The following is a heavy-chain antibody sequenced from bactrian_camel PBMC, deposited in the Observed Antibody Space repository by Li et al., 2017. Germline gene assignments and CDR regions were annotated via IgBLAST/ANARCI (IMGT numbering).Heavy chain of an antibody. CDR3: AARWPSTANCDSDLHEYNY. CDR1: GSIYGDAC. D-gene: IGHD3*01. CDR2: IDSDGIA. J-gene: IGHJ4*01. V-gene: IGHV3S53*01. Sequence: QVQLVESGGGSALAGGSVRLSCGASGSIYGDACVDWLRQAPGKEREGVAAIDSDGIASYADSVKGRFTVSRDNANNTVKLMMNSLKPEDTAIYFCAARWPSTANCDSDLHEYNYWGQGTQVTVS.